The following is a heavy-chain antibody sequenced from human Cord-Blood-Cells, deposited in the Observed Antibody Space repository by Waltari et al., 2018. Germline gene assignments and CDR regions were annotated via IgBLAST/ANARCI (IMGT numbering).Heavy chain of an antibody. CDR3: ARDPPTTVTTSEADY. D-gene: IGHD4-17*01. J-gene: IGHJ4*02. V-gene: IGHV3-30-3*01. CDR1: GFTFSSYA. CDR2: KSIDGGNK. Sequence: QVQLVESGGGVVQPGRSLRLSCAASGFTFSSYAMHWVRQAPGKGLGWLAVKSIDGGNKYYADSGKGRFTISRDNSKNTLYLQMNSLGAEDTAVYYCARDPPTTVTTSEADYWGQGTLVTVSS.